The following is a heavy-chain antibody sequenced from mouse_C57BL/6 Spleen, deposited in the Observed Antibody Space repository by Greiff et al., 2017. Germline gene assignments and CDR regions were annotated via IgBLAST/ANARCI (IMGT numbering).Heavy chain of an antibody. CDR3: VGGSAYAMDY. D-gene: IGHD1-1*01. Sequence: EVQLVESGGGLVQPTGSLNLSCAASGFSFTTYAMHWVRQAPGKGLEWVARIRSKSSNYAKYYADSVKDRFTISRDESQSMLQLHMNNLKTEDTAMYYCVGGSAYAMDYWGQGTSVTVSS. CDR2: IRSKSSNYAK. V-gene: IGHV10-3*01. J-gene: IGHJ4*01. CDR1: GFSFTTYA.